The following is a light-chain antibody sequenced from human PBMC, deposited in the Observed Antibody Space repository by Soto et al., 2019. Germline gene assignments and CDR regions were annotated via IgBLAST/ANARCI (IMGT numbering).Light chain of an antibody. Sequence: DIQMTQSPSTLSASVGDRVTITCRASQSISSWLAWYQQKPGKAPKLLIYKPTSLESGVTSRFSGSGSGTEFTLTSSSLQPDDFATYYCQQYNSYMYTFGQGTKREI. CDR1: QSISSW. V-gene: IGKV1-5*03. CDR2: KPT. J-gene: IGKJ2*01. CDR3: QQYNSYMYT.